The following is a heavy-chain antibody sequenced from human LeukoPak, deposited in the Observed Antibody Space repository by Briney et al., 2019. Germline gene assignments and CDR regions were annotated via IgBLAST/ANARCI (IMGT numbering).Heavy chain of an antibody. V-gene: IGHV5-51*01. CDR1: GYSFTSYW. J-gene: IGHJ4*02. CDR2: IYPGDSDT. CDR3: ARHYCDSSGYYSPFDY. D-gene: IGHD3-22*01. Sequence: GESLKISCKGSGYSFTSYWIGWVRQMPGKGLEWMGIIYPGDSDTRYSPSFQGQVTISADKSISTAYLQWSSLKASDTAMYYCARHYCDSSGYYSPFDYWGQGTLVTVSS.